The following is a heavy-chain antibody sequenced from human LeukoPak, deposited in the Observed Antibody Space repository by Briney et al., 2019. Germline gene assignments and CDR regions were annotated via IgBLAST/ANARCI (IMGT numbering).Heavy chain of an antibody. CDR1: GFTVSSNY. CDR2: IYSGGST. Sequence: GGSLRLSCAASGFTVSSNYMSSVRPAPGKGLEWVSVIYSGGSTYYADSAKGRFTTSRDNSKNTLYLQTNSLRAEDTAVYYCARIYYGSGSYYTYNWFDPWGQGTLVTVSS. V-gene: IGHV3-53*01. CDR3: ARIYYGSGSYYTYNWFDP. J-gene: IGHJ5*02. D-gene: IGHD3-10*01.